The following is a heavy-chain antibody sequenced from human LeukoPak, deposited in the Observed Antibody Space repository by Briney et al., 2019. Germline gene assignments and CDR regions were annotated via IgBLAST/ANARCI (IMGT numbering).Heavy chain of an antibody. CDR3: AIDRTHRDYVDH. CDR1: GFTFSSYD. D-gene: IGHD1-14*01. CDR2: IDTADNT. Sequence: GGSLRLSCATSGFTFSSYDMHWVRHATGKGLEWVSAIDTADNTYYPDSVKGRFTVSRENAKNSFYLQMNSLRAGDTAVYYCAIDRTHRDYVDHWGQGTLVTVSS. V-gene: IGHV3-13*01. J-gene: IGHJ4*02.